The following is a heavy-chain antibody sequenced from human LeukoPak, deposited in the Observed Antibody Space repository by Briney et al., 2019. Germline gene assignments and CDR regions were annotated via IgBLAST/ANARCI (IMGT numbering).Heavy chain of an antibody. D-gene: IGHD3-3*01. CDR1: GGSFSGYY. J-gene: IGHJ4*02. V-gene: IGHV4-34*01. Sequence: SETLSLTCAVYGGSFSGYYWSWIRQTPGKGLEWIGEVNHSGSTNYNPSLKSRVTISVDTSKNQFSLKLSSVTAADTAVYYCARGMPYYDFWSGYCPYFDYWGQGTLVTVSS. CDR2: VNHSGST. CDR3: ARGMPYYDFWSGYCPYFDY.